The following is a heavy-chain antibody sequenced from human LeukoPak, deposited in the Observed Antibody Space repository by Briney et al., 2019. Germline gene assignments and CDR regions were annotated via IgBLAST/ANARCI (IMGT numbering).Heavy chain of an antibody. V-gene: IGHV3-49*04. CDR1: GFTVSSNY. D-gene: IGHD3-22*01. CDR2: IRSKAYGGTT. CDR3: TRDRFYYDSSGYSIDY. J-gene: IGHJ4*02. Sequence: GGSLRLSCAASGFTVSSNYMSWVRQAPGKGLEWVGFIRSKAYGGTTEYAASVKGRFTISRDDSKSIAYLQVNSLKTEDTAVYYCTRDRFYYDSSGYSIDYWGQGTLVTVSS.